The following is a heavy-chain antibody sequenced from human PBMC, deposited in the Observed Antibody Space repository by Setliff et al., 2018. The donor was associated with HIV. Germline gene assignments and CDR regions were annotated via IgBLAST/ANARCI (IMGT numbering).Heavy chain of an antibody. J-gene: IGHJ4*02. CDR1: GGSISSYY. D-gene: IGHD2-15*01. CDR3: ARVGSKYCSGGSCRALDY. CDR2: IYYSGST. Sequence: SETLSLTCTVSGGSISSYYWSWIRQPPGKGLEWIGYIYYSGSTNYNPSLNSRVTISVDTSKNQFSLTLSSVTAADTAAYYCARVGSKYCSGGSCRALDYWGQGTLVTVSS. V-gene: IGHV4-59*01.